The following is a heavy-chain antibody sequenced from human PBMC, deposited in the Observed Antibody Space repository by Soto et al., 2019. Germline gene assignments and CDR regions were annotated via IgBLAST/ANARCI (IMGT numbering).Heavy chain of an antibody. V-gene: IGHV2-26*01. Sequence: SGPTLVNPTETLTLTCTVSGFSLSNARMGVSWIRQPPGKALEWLAHIFSNDEKSYSTSLKSRLTISKDTSKSQVVLTMTNMDPVDTATYYCARKGYYDSSGYQGYFDYWGQGPLVTVSS. D-gene: IGHD3-22*01. CDR1: GFSLSNARMG. CDR3: ARKGYYDSSGYQGYFDY. CDR2: IFSNDEK. J-gene: IGHJ4*02.